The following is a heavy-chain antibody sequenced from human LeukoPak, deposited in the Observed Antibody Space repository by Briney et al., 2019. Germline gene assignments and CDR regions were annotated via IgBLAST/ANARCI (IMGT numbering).Heavy chain of an antibody. CDR3: AKDSGNGRFDAFDI. Sequence: PGGSLRLSRAAPKFTFSSYALTLVPPGPGEGGEWLSGISGSGGTTYYADSVKGRFTVSRDNSRNTLYLQMNSLRADDTALYYCAKDSGNGRFDAFDIWGLGTLVTVSS. CDR2: ISGSGGTT. J-gene: IGHJ3*02. D-gene: IGHD2-8*01. V-gene: IGHV3-23*01. CDR1: KFTFSSYA.